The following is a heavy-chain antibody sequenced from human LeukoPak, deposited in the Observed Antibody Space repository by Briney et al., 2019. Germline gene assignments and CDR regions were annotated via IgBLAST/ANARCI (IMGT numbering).Heavy chain of an antibody. CDR1: GGSISSSNW. V-gene: IGHV4-4*02. Sequence: PSETLSLTCAVSGGSISSSNWWSWVRQPPGKGLEWIGEIYHSGSTNYNPSLKSRVTISVDKSKNQFSLKLSSVTAADTAVYYCARENYGDYDGWFDPWGQGTLVTVSS. J-gene: IGHJ5*02. CDR2: IYHSGST. D-gene: IGHD4-17*01. CDR3: ARENYGDYDGWFDP.